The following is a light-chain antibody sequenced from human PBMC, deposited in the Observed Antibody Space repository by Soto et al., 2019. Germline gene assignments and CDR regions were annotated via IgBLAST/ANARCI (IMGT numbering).Light chain of an antibody. CDR1: QSISSW. CDR2: DPS. J-gene: IGKJ1*01. V-gene: IGKV1-5*01. Sequence: DIQMTQSPSTLSASVGDRVTITCRASQSISSWLAWYQQKPGKAPKLLIYDPSSLESGVPSRFSGSGSGTEFTLTIRSLQPDDFATYYCQQYNSYWTFGQGTKVDIK. CDR3: QQYNSYWT.